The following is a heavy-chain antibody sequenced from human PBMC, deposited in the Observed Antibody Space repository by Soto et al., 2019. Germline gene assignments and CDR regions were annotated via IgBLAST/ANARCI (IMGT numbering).Heavy chain of an antibody. CDR3: ARGPREYYFDY. D-gene: IGHD3-10*01. V-gene: IGHV3-33*01. Sequence: GGSLRLSCAASGFTFSSYGMHWVRQAPGKGLEWVAVIWYDGSNKYYADSVKGRFIISRDNSKNTLYLQMNSLRAEDTAVYYCARGPREYYFDYWGQGTLVTVSS. CDR1: GFTFSSYG. J-gene: IGHJ4*02. CDR2: IWYDGSNK.